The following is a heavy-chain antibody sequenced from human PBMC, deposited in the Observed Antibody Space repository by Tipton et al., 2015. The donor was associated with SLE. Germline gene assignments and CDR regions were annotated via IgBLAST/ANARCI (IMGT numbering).Heavy chain of an antibody. D-gene: IGHD3-3*01. J-gene: IGHJ4*02. CDR3: ARGPYYDIWSGYKDPLDY. CDR2: TYYRSKWYN. CDR1: GDSVSSHSAA. V-gene: IGHV6-1*01. Sequence: LVKPTQTLSLTCAISGDSVSSHSAAWNWIRQSPSRGLEWLGRTYYRSKWYNDYPVSVKSRITINPDTSKNQFSLKLSSVTAADTAVYYCARGPYYDIWSGYKDPLDYWGQGTLVTVSS.